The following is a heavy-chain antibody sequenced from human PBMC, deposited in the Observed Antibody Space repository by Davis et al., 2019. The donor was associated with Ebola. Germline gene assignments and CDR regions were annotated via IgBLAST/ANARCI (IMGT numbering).Heavy chain of an antibody. CDR2: IRSKAYGGTT. CDR3: TSTRRYYDFWSGYYYYYGMDV. V-gene: IGHV3-49*04. CDR1: GFTFGDYA. Sequence: GESLKISCAASGFTFGDYAMSWVRQAPGKGLEWVGFIRSKAYGGTTEYAASVKGRFTISRDDSKSIAYLQMNSLKTEDTAVYYCTSTRRYYDFWSGYYYYYGMDVWGQGTTVTVSS. J-gene: IGHJ6*02. D-gene: IGHD3-3*01.